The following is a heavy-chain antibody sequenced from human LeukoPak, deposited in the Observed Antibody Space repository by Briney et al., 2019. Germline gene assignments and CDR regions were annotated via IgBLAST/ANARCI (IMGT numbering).Heavy chain of an antibody. CDR3: ARDSGLGYSSAFDI. CDR1: GFIVSSNY. CDR2: IYSGGST. Sequence: GGSLRLSCAASGFIVSSNYMNWVRQAPGKGLEWVSVIYSGGSTYYADSVKGGFTISRDNSKNTLYLQMNSLRAEDTAVYYCARDSGLGYSSAFDIWGQGTMVTVSS. D-gene: IGHD5-18*01. V-gene: IGHV3-66*01. J-gene: IGHJ3*02.